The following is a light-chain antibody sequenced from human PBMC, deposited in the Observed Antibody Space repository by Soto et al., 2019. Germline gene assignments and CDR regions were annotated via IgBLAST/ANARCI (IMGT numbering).Light chain of an antibody. CDR2: EVS. J-gene: IGLJ2*01. Sequence: QSVLTQAASVSGSPGQSITISCTGTSSDVGGYNYVSWYQQYPGKAPKLMIYEVSNRPSGVSNRFSGSKSGNTASLTISGLQAEDEADYYCTSYTSSSNVVFGGGTQLTVL. CDR3: TSYTSSSNVV. CDR1: SSDVGGYNY. V-gene: IGLV2-14*01.